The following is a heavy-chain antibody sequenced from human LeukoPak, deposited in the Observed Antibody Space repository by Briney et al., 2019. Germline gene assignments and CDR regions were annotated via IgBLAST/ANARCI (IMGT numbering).Heavy chain of an antibody. CDR2: ISYDGSNK. CDR3: ATSGRIKRDAFDI. D-gene: IGHD1-26*01. J-gene: IGHJ3*02. Sequence: GGSLRLSCAASGFTFSSYGMHWVRQAPGKGLEWVAVISYDGSNKYYADSVKGRFTISRDNSKNTLYLQMNSLRAEDTAVYYCATSGRIKRDAFDIWGQGTMVTVSS. CDR1: GFTFSSYG. V-gene: IGHV3-30*03.